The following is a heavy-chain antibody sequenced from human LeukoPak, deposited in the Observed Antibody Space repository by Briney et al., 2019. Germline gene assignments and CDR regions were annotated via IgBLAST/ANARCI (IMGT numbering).Heavy chain of an antibody. CDR3: ARRSGIAVAGAFDY. CDR2: IYSGGST. CDR1: GFTVSSNY. D-gene: IGHD6-19*01. J-gene: IGHJ4*02. V-gene: IGHV3-53*01. Sequence: PXXSLRLSCAASGFTVSSNYMSWVRQAPGKGLEWVSVIYSGGSTYYADSVKGRFTISRDNSKNTLYLQMNSLRAEDTAVYYCARRSGIAVAGAFDYWGQGTLVTVSS.